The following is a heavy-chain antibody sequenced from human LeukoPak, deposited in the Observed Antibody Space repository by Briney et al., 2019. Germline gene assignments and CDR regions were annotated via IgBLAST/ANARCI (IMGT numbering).Heavy chain of an antibody. CDR1: GDSISNYNYH. V-gene: IGHV4-39*07. D-gene: IGHD2-8*01. CDR3: ARSSPVYDY. Sequence: SETLSLTRTVSGDSISNYNYHWGWIRHPPGKGLGWIGEINHSGSTNYNPSLKSRVTISVDTSKNQFSLKLSSVTAADTAVYYCARSSPVYDYWGQGTLVTVSS. CDR2: INHSGST. J-gene: IGHJ4*02.